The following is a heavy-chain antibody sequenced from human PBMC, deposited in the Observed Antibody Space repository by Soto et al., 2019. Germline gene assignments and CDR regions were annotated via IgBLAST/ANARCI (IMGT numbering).Heavy chain of an antibody. J-gene: IGHJ5*02. V-gene: IGHV1-69*06. CDR1: GGTFSSYA. D-gene: IGHD3-9*01. CDR2: IIPIFGTA. Sequence: SVKVSCKASGGTFSSYAISWVRQAPGLGLEWMGGIIPIFGTANYAQKFQGRVTITADKSTSTAYMELSSLRSEDTAVYYCARPRNYDILTGPPYNWFDPWGQGTLVTVSS. CDR3: ARPRNYDILTGPPYNWFDP.